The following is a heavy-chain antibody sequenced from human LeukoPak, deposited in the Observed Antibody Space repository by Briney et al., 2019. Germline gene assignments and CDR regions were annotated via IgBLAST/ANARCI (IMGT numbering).Heavy chain of an antibody. J-gene: IGHJ4*02. CDR1: GDSFSGYY. CDR3: ATTTIRLGY. CDR2: INHSGTI. Sequence: SETLSLTCAVYGDSFSGYYRGWIRQPPGKGLEWIGEINHSGTINYNPSLKSRVTILVDTSKNQFSLKLSSVTAADTAVYYCATTTIRLGYWGQGTLVTVSS. V-gene: IGHV4-34*01. D-gene: IGHD1-26*01.